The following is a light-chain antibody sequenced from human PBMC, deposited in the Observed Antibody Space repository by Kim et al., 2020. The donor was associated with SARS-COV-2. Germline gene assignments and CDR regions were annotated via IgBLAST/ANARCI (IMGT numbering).Light chain of an antibody. CDR3: KKYNSAPFT. J-gene: IGKJ3*01. CDR1: QGISNY. CDR2: AAS. V-gene: IGKV1-27*01. Sequence: DIEMTQSPSSLSASVGDRVTITCRASQGISNYLAWYQQKPGKVPKLLIYAASTVQSGVPSRFSGSGSGTDFTLTISSLQPEDVATYYCKKYNSAPFTFGPGTKVDIK.